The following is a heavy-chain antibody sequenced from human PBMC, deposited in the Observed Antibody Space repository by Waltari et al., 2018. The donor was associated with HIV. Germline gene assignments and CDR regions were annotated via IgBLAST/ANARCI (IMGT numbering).Heavy chain of an antibody. CDR2: IKQDGSEK. D-gene: IGHD2-2*01. CDR3: ARGLDCSSTSCYEGYYGMDV. Sequence: GKGLEWVANIKQDGSEKYYVDSVKGRFTISRDNAKNSLYLQMNSLRAEDTAVYYCARGLDCSSTSCYEGYYGMDVWGQGTTVTVSS. J-gene: IGHJ6*02. V-gene: IGHV3-7*01.